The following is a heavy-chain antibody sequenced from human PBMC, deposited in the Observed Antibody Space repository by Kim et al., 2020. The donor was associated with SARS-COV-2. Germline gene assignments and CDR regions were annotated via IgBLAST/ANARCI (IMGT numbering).Heavy chain of an antibody. J-gene: IGHJ4*02. V-gene: IGHV7-4-1*02. CDR3: ARGGGSRNLDY. CDR1: RYTFTSYA. Sequence: ASVKVSCKASRYTFTSYAMNWARQAPGQGLEWMGRINTNSGNPTYAQGFTGRFVFSLDTSVSTAYLQVSSLKAEDTAVYYCARGGGSRNLDYWGQGTLVTVSS. D-gene: IGHD2-15*01. CDR2: INTNSGNP.